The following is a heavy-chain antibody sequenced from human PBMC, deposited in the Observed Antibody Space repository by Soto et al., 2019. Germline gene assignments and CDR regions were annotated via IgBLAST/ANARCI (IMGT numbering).Heavy chain of an antibody. CDR1: GFTFSSYW. CDR2: IKQDGSEK. CDR3: ARDAVGYSSSWYDY. J-gene: IGHJ4*02. Sequence: GGSLRLSCAASGFTFSSYWMSWVRQAPGKGLEWVANIKQDGSEKYYVDSVKGRFTISRDNAKNSLYLQMNSLRAEDTAVYYCARDAVGYSSSWYDYWGQGTLVTVSS. D-gene: IGHD6-13*01. V-gene: IGHV3-7*01.